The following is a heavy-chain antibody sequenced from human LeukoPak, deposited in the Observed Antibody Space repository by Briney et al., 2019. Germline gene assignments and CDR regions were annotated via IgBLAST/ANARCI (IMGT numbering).Heavy chain of an antibody. V-gene: IGHV4-31*03. CDR3: AREGDSSSSHPGAVDY. J-gene: IGHJ4*02. CDR2: IYYSGST. D-gene: IGHD6-13*01. CDR1: GGSISSGGYY. Sequence: SQTLSLICTVSGGSISSGGYYWIWIRQHQGKGLEWIGYIYYSGSTYYNPSLKSRVTISVDTSKNQFSLKLSSVTAADTAVYYCAREGDSSSSHPGAVDYWGQGTLVTVSS.